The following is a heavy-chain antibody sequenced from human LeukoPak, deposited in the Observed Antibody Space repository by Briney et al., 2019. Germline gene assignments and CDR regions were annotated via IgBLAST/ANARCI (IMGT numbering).Heavy chain of an antibody. J-gene: IGHJ6*02. V-gene: IGHV4-59*01. D-gene: IGHD6-19*01. CDR2: IYYSGST. Sequence: SETLSLTCSVSGGXISSYYWSWIRQPPGKGLEWVGYIYYSGSTNYNPSLKSRVTMSVDTSKNQFSLKLSSVTAADTAVYYCARDELQWLPPYYYYYGMDVWGQGTTVTVSS. CDR3: ARDELQWLPPYYYYYGMDV. CDR1: GGXISSYY.